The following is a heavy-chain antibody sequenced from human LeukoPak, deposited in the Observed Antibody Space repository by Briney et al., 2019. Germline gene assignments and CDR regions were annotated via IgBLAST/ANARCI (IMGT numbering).Heavy chain of an antibody. J-gene: IGHJ4*02. V-gene: IGHV1-8*03. Sequence: GASVKVSCKASGYTFTSFDINWVRQATGQGLEWMGWMNPNSGNTGYAQKFQGRVTITRNTSIDTAYMDLSSLRSEDTAVYYCARGTKIAVAGTSQRKKFDFWGQGTLVTVSS. CDR2: MNPNSGNT. CDR1: GYTFTSFD. D-gene: IGHD6-19*01. CDR3: ARGTKIAVAGTSQRKKFDF.